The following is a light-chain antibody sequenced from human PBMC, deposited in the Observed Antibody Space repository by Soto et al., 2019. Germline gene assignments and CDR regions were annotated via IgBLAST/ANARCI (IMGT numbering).Light chain of an antibody. Sequence: QSALTQPASVSGSPGQSITISCTGTSSGIGAYASVSWYQQHPDKAPKLIIYSVSHRSSGVSDRFSGSKSGNTASLTISGLHTEDEADYYCSSSTSSSTYVFGTGTKLTVL. CDR1: SSGIGAYAS. CDR3: SSSTSSSTYV. V-gene: IGLV2-14*03. CDR2: SVS. J-gene: IGLJ1*01.